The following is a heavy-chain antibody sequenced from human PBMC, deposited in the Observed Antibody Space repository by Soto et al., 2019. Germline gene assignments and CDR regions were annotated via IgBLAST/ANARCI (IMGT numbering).Heavy chain of an antibody. J-gene: IGHJ4*01. V-gene: IGHV4-59*04. D-gene: IGHD6-19*01. CDR2: IYYHGNT. CDR1: GGSISSYY. Sequence: SETLSLTCTVSGGSISSYYWSWIRQPPGKGLEWIGYIYYHGNTYYNPSLKSRVTISVDTSNNQLSLKLRSVTAADTAVYYCARHDGFSSGWIIDYWGHGTLVTVSS. CDR3: ARHDGFSSGWIIDY.